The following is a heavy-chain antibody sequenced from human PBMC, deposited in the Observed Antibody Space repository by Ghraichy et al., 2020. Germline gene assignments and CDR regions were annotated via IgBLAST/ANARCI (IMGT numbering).Heavy chain of an antibody. CDR2: ISSYSNYI. J-gene: IGHJ4*02. D-gene: IGHD7-27*01. Sequence: LSLTCAASVFTFTSYTMNWVRQAPGKGLEWVSSISSYSNYIYYADSVKGRFTISRDNAKYSLFLQMNSLRAEDTAIYYCARVRLTGVTSPYYFDYWGQGTLAAVSS. CDR1: VFTFTSYT. CDR3: ARVRLTGVTSPYYFDY. V-gene: IGHV3-21*01.